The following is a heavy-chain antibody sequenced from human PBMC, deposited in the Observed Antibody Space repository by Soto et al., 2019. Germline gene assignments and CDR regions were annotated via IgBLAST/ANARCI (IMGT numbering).Heavy chain of an antibody. V-gene: IGHV4-30-4*01. D-gene: IGHD2-21*02. CDR1: GGPISSGGYY. CDR3: ARAMVVTQNWFDP. J-gene: IGHJ5*02. CDR2: IYYSGST. Sequence: SETLSLTCTVSGGPISSGGYYWSWIRQPPGKGLEWIGYIYYSGSTYYNPSLKSRVTISVDTSKNQFSLKLSSVTAADTAVYYCARAMVVTQNWFDPWGQGTLVTVSS.